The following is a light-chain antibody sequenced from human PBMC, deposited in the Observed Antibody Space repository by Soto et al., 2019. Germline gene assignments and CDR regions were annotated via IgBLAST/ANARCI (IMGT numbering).Light chain of an antibody. CDR1: QSVSSY. CDR3: QHRIDCPPP. J-gene: IGKJ3*01. CDR2: DAS. V-gene: IGKV3-11*01. Sequence: IVLTQSPATLSLSPGERVTLSCRASQSVSSYFAWYQQKPGLAPRLLIYDASTRAAGIPARFSGSGSGTDFTLTISSLEPYDFADYYGQHRIDCPPPFG.